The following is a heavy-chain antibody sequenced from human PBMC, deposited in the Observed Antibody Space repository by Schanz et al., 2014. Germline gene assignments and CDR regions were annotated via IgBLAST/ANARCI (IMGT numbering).Heavy chain of an antibody. CDR1: GFTFSSYS. CDR2: ISSSSSYI. CDR3: ARDRGGEVGATMGGYYFDY. Sequence: EVQLMESGGGLVKPGGSLRLSCAASGFTFSSYSMNWVRQAPGKGLEWVSSISSSSSYIYYADSVKGRFTISRDNAKNSLYLQMNSLRAEDTAVYYCARDRGGEVGATMGGYYFDYWGQGTLVTVSS. V-gene: IGHV3-21*01. D-gene: IGHD1-26*01. J-gene: IGHJ4*02.